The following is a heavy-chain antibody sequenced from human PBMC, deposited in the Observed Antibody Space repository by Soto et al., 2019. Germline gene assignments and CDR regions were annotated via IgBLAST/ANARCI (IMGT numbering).Heavy chain of an antibody. CDR2: MYHSGST. V-gene: IGHV4-59*04. CDR3: ARGLGYCISTSCYQGAFDI. CDR1: GGSISGYH. D-gene: IGHD2-2*01. J-gene: IGHJ3*02. Sequence: SETLSLTCSISGGSISGYHWNWIRQTPGKGLEWIGYMYHSGSTYYNPSLKSRVTISVDTSKNQFSLKLSSVTAADTAVYYCARGLGYCISTSCYQGAFDIWGQGTMVTVSS.